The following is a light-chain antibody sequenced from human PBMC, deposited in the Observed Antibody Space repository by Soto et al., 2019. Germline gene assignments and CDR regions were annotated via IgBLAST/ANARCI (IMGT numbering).Light chain of an antibody. CDR1: QSISSW. V-gene: IGKV1-5*01. CDR2: DAS. Sequence: DIQMTHSPSTLSASVGDRVTITCRASQSISSWLAWYQQKPGKAPKLLIYDASSLESGVPSRFSGSGSGTGVSLSITSLQPDDFAPYQCQQYNSYFSYTAVQGTKLDI. CDR3: QQYNSYFSYT. J-gene: IGKJ2*01.